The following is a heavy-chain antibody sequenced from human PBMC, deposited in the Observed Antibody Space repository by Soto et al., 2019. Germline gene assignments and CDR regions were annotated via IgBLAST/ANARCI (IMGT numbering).Heavy chain of an antibody. D-gene: IGHD1-26*01. V-gene: IGHV1-8*01. Sequence: QVQLVQSGAEVKKPGASVKVSCKASGYTFTSYDINWVRQATGQGLECIGWMNPNSGNTAYAQKFQGRVTMTRNTSITTAYMELSSLRSEDTAVYYFARERSGSYDYWGQGTLVTVSS. J-gene: IGHJ4*02. CDR3: ARERSGSYDY. CDR1: GYTFTSYD. CDR2: MNPNSGNT.